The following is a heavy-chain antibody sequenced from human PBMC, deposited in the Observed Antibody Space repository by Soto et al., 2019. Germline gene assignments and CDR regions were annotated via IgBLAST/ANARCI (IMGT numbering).Heavy chain of an antibody. J-gene: IGHJ3*02. Sequence: QVQLQQWGAGLLKPSETLSLTCAVYGGSFSGYYWSWIRQPPGKGLEWIGEINHSGSTNYNPSLKSRVTISVDTSKNQFSLKLSSVTAADTAVYYCARGQPGYSSRRAFDIWGQGTMVTVSS. CDR2: INHSGST. CDR3: ARGQPGYSSRRAFDI. D-gene: IGHD6-13*01. V-gene: IGHV4-34*01. CDR1: GGSFSGYY.